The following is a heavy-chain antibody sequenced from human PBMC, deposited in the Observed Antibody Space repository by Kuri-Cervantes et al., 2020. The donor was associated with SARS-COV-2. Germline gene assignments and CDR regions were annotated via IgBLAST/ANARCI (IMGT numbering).Heavy chain of an antibody. V-gene: IGHV3-74*01. D-gene: IGHD6-19*01. CDR3: ARVKQWLERTAFDI. Sequence: GESLKISCAASGFTFSDYYMHWVRQAPGKGLVWVSRINSDGSSTSYADSVKGRFTISRDNAKNTLYLQMNSLRAEDTAVYYCARVKQWLERTAFDIWGQGTMVTVSS. CDR1: GFTFSDYY. CDR2: INSDGSST. J-gene: IGHJ3*02.